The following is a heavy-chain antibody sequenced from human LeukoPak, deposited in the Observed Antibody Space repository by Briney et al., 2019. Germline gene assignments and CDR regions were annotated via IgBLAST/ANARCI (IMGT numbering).Heavy chain of an antibody. D-gene: IGHD3-10*01. CDR3: VGELLSSYAFDI. CDR1: GFTFSSYG. V-gene: IGHV3-30*02. J-gene: IGHJ3*02. CDR2: IRYDGSNK. Sequence: GGSLRLSCAASGFTFSSYGMHWVRQAPGKGLEWVAFIRYDGSNKYYADSVKGRFTISRDNSKNTLYLQMNSLRAEDTAVYYCVGELLSSYAFDIWGQGTMVTVSS.